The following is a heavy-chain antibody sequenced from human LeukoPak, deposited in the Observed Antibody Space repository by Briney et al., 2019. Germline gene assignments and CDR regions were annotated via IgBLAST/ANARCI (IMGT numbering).Heavy chain of an antibody. J-gene: IGHJ4*02. CDR2: VYSSGTT. CDR1: GGYISSYY. D-gene: IGHD3-9*01. V-gene: IGHV4-59*01. Sequence: PSETLSLTCTVSGGYISSYYWSWIRQPPGKGLEWIGYVYSSGTTNYNPSLESRVTISVDTSKNQFSLKLSSVTAADTAVYYCARAVRYYDISDWGQGTLVTVSS. CDR3: ARAVRYYDISD.